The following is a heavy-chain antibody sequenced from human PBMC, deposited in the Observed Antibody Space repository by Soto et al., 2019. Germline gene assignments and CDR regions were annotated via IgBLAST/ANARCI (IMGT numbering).Heavy chain of an antibody. CDR3: AREIRDGYHFYFDF. CDR2: ISSSGSYT. J-gene: IGHJ4*02. Sequence: PGGSLRLSCVASGFTSNDYYMSWIRQAPGKGLEWISYISSSGSYTRYADSVKGRFTISRDKAKNSVYLHINSLRADDTAVYYCAREIRDGYHFYFDFWGLGTMVTVSS. V-gene: IGHV3-11*06. CDR1: GFTSNDYY. D-gene: IGHD5-12*01.